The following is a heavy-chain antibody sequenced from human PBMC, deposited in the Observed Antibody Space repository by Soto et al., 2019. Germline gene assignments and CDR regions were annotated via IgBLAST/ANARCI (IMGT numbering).Heavy chain of an antibody. CDR2: MIVNNGHT. J-gene: IGHJ5*02. V-gene: IGHV1-18*01. CDR3: ARDLSSGWFDH. D-gene: IGHD6-19*01. CDR1: GYIFNNYA. Sequence: QVQLVQSGAEVKKPGASVKVSCKTSGYIFNNYAISWVRQTPGQGLEWMGWMIVNNGHTKFAEKVQGRLTMTTDTSTSTAYMEQRNLRSDDTAVYYCARDLSSGWFDHWGQGTLVTVSS.